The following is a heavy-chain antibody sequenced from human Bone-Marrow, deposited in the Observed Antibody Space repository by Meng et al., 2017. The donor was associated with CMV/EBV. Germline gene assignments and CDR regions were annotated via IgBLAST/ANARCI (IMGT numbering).Heavy chain of an antibody. Sequence: GGSLRLSCAASGFTFDDYAMHWVRQAPGKGLEWVSGISWNSGSIGYADSVKGRFTISRDNAKNSLYLQMNSLRAEDTAVYYCARERWGLYSGSHTGMDVWGQGTTVTVSS. CDR3: ARERWGLYSGSHTGMDV. V-gene: IGHV3-9*01. CDR2: ISWNSGSI. J-gene: IGHJ6*02. D-gene: IGHD1-26*01. CDR1: GFTFDDYA.